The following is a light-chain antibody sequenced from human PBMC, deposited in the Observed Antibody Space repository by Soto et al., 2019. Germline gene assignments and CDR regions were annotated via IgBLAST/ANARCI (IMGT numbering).Light chain of an antibody. CDR2: STS. CDR3: QQSHTTPVYT. CDR1: QSISDY. Sequence: DIQMTQSPSSLSASVGDRVTITCRACQSISDYVNWFQQTPGKAPKLLIYSTSRLQRGVPSRFSGSGSETEFTLTISGLQPADFATYYCQQSHTTPVYTFGQGTKLEIK. V-gene: IGKV1-39*01. J-gene: IGKJ2*01.